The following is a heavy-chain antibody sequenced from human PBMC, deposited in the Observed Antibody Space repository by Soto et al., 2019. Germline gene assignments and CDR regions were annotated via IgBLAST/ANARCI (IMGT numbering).Heavy chain of an antibody. Sequence: PGGSLRLSCAASGFTFSSYAMHWVRQAPGKGLEWVAVISYDGSNKYYADSVKGRFTISRDNSKNTLYLQMNSLRAEDTAVYYCARASDPSQYYFDYWGQGTLVTVSS. V-gene: IGHV3-30-3*01. J-gene: IGHJ4*02. CDR3: ARASDPSQYYFDY. CDR2: ISYDGSNK. D-gene: IGHD4-4*01. CDR1: GFTFSSYA.